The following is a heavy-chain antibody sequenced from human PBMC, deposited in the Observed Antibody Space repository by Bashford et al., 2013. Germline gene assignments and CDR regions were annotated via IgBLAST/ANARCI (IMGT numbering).Heavy chain of an antibody. CDR1: GFTFNSNG. CDR2: ISWNSGSI. V-gene: IGHV3-9*01. Sequence: HSGGSLRLSCAASGFTFNSNGMHWVRQAPGKGLEWVSGISWNSGSIHYADSVKGRFTISRDNAKNSLYLQMNSLRAEDTAVYYCARPLRASDYYFDGMDVWGQGTTVTVSS. CDR3: ARPLRASDYYFDGMDV. J-gene: IGHJ6*02.